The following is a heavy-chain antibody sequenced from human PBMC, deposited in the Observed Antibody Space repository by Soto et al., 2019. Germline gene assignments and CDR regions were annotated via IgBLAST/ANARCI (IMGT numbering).Heavy chain of an antibody. Sequence: EVQLLESGGGLVQPGGSLRLSCAASRFTFTNYAMSWVRQAPGKGLEWVAGIVGADSVKGRFYADSVKGRFTISRDNSKNTLSLQMNSLRAEDTAVYYCAKARLELRPSSFDYWGQGTLVTVSS. J-gene: IGHJ4*02. CDR3: AKARLELRPSSFDY. D-gene: IGHD1-7*01. CDR1: RFTFTNYA. V-gene: IGHV3-23*01. CDR2: IVGADSVKGR.